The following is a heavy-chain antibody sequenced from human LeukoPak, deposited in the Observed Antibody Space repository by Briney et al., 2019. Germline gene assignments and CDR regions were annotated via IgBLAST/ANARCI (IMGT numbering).Heavy chain of an antibody. CDR1: GFTFSSYG. Sequence: PGRSLRLSCAASGFTFSSYGVHWVRQAPGKGLEWVAVIWFDGSNKFYRDSVRGRFTISRDDSKNTLSLQLNSLRAEDTAVYYCAKDATRTSGWYYFDYWGQGTLVTVSS. CDR3: AKDATRTSGWYYFDY. D-gene: IGHD6-19*01. J-gene: IGHJ4*02. V-gene: IGHV3-33*06. CDR2: IWFDGSNK.